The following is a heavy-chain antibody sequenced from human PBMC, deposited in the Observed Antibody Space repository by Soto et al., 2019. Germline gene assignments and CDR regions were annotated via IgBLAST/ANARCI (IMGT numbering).Heavy chain of an antibody. CDR3: AREASVAGSTTGLDF. CDR1: GDGHASLF. J-gene: IGHJ6*02. D-gene: IGHD1-1*01. V-gene: IGHV1-46*01. Sequence: AKASSKARGDGHASLFRWSAQHSPGQGLEWMGVINPGYPAGRSTTYAQQFQVRVTMTTDTSTSTVYMELSRLRSDDTAVYYCAREASVAGSTTGLDFLRQGSTVTVTS. CDR2: INPGYPAGRST.